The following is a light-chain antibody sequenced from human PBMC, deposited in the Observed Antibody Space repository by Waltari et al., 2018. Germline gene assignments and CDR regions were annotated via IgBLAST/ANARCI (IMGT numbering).Light chain of an antibody. Sequence: QSALTQPASVSGSPGPSITISCTGTTSAIGSYNLVSWYQQHPGEVPKLIIYEVNKRPSGVSNRFSGSKSGNTASLTIPGLQPEDEADYYCCSYGGASLRVFGGGTKVTVL. J-gene: IGLJ3*02. V-gene: IGLV2-23*02. CDR3: CSYGGASLRV. CDR2: EVN. CDR1: TSAIGSYNL.